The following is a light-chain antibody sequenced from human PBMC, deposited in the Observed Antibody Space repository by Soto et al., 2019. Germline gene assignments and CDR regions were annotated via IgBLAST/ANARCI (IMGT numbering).Light chain of an antibody. CDR2: KAS. CDR3: QHYNSYSEA. V-gene: IGKV1-5*03. CDR1: QSISSY. J-gene: IGKJ1*01. Sequence: DIQMTQSPSSLSVSVGDRVTITCRASQSISSYLNWYQQKPGKAPKLLIYKASTLKSGVPSRFSGSGSGTEFTLTISSLQPDDFATYYCQHYNSYSEAFGHGTKVDI.